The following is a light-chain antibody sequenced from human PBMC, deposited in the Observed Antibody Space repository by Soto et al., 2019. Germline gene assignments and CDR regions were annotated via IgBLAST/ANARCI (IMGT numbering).Light chain of an antibody. CDR3: QPYKNWPL. CDR2: DAS. V-gene: IGKV3D-15*01. Sequence: EIVMTQSPATRSVSSGERATLSCRARQSVRSNLAWYQQKPGQAPRLLIYDASTRATGIPARFSGSGSGTEFILTICSLKSEDFAVDNCQPYKNWPLFGQGTRLEIK. CDR1: QSVRSN. J-gene: IGKJ5*01.